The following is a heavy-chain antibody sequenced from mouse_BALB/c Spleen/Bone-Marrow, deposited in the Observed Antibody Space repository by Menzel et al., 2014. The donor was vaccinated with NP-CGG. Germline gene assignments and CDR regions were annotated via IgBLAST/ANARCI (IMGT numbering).Heavy chain of an antibody. CDR3: TRPYGYSYAMDY. D-gene: IGHD2-2*01. J-gene: IGHJ4*01. CDR2: INSDSRTI. CDR1: GLTFSSFG. V-gene: IGHV5-17*02. Sequence: QVKESGGGLVQPGGSRELFCVVSGLTFSSFGMHWVRQVPEKGLEWGAYINSDSRTIYYADTVKGRFTISRDNPKNTLFLQMTSLRSEDTAIYYCTRPYGYSYAMDYWGQGTSVTVSS.